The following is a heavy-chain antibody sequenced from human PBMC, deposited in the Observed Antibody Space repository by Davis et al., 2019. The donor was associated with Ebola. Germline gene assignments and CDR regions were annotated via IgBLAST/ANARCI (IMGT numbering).Heavy chain of an antibody. CDR3: ARAAITATLRAGNWFDP. CDR2: INHSGST. V-gene: IGHV4-34*01. Sequence: SETLSLTCAVYGGSFSGYYWSWIRQPPGKGLEWIGEINHSGSTNYNPSLKSRVTISVDTSKNQFSLKLSSVTAADTAVYYCARAAITATLRAGNWFDPWGQGTLVTVSS. D-gene: IGHD1-14*01. J-gene: IGHJ5*02. CDR1: GGSFSGYY.